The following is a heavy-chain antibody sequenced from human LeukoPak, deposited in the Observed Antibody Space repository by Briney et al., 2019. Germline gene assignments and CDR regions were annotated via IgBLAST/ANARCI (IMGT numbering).Heavy chain of an antibody. Sequence: SETLSLTCTVSGDSISSYYWTWIRQPAGRGLEWIGRFYISGRSSYSPSLKSRVSMSVDKSKNQFSLKLTSVTAADTAVYYCARDFLSSFTFDYSGQGILVTVSS. D-gene: IGHD2-2*01. V-gene: IGHV4-4*07. CDR3: ARDFLSSFTFDY. J-gene: IGHJ4*02. CDR1: GDSISSYY. CDR2: FYISGRS.